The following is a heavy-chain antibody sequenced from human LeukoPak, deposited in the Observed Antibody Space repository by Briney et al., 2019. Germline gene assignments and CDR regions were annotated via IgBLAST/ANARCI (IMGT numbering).Heavy chain of an antibody. V-gene: IGHV3-48*01. J-gene: IGHJ4*02. CDR1: GFTFSTYT. Sequence: PGGSLRLSCATSGFTFSTYTMNWVRQAPGKGLEWVSYISSSSGTIYYADSVKGRFTISRDNSKNTLYLQMNSLRAEDTAVYYCAKGRYESSGFNWAAWGQGTLVTVSS. D-gene: IGHD3-22*01. CDR2: ISSSSGTI. CDR3: AKGRYESSGFNWAA.